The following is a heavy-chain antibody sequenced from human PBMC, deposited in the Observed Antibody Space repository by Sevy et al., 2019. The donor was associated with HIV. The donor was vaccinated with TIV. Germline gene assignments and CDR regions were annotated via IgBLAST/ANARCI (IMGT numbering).Heavy chain of an antibody. CDR3: ARGRDLMTRLGTRSAFDI. Sequence: AGALRLSCAASGFTVSSNYMSWVRQAPGKGLEWVSVIYSGGSTYYADSVKGRFTISRDNSKNTLYLQMNSLRAEDTAVHYCARGRDLMTRLGTRSAFDIWGQGTTVTVSS. CDR2: IYSGGST. CDR1: GFTVSSNY. J-gene: IGHJ3*02. D-gene: IGHD3-16*01. V-gene: IGHV3-53*01.